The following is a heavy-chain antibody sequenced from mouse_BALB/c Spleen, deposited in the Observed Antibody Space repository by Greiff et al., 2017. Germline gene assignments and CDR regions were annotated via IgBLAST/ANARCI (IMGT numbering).Heavy chain of an antibody. J-gene: IGHJ4*01. CDR2: ISDGGSYT. CDR1: GFTFSDYY. Sequence: DVQLQESGGGLVKPGGSLKLSCAASGFTFSDYYMYWVRQTPEKRLEWVATISDGGSYTYYPDSVKGRFTISRDNAKNNLYLQMSSLKSEDTAMYYCARGGSSLYYYAMDYWGQGTSVTVSS. D-gene: IGHD1-1*01. CDR3: ARGGSSLYYYAMDY. V-gene: IGHV5-4*02.